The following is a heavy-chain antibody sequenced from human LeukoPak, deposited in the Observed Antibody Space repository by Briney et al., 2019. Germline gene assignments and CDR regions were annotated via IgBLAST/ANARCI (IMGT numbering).Heavy chain of an antibody. Sequence: GASVKVSCKASGDTFSDYYTHWVRQAPGQGLEWMGWINPNSGGTRYAQQFQGRVTMTRDTSIGTVYMELSTLRSDDTAVYYCARDLSTSSNWELDYWGQGTLVTVSS. CDR2: INPNSGGT. J-gene: IGHJ4*02. D-gene: IGHD1-1*01. CDR1: GDTFSDYY. CDR3: ARDLSTSSNWELDY. V-gene: IGHV1-2*02.